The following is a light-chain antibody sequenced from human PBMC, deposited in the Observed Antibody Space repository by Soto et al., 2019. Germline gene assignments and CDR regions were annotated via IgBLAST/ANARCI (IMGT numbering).Light chain of an antibody. V-gene: IGKV3-20*01. CDR1: QTVRSNF. Sequence: DIVLTQSPGTLYLSPGERATLSCRASQTVRSNFLAWYQRKPGQTPRLLIYGASSRATGIPDRFSGSGSGTDFTLTISRLDPEDFAVYYCQHYATYPLTFGGGTKVEI. J-gene: IGKJ4*01. CDR2: GAS. CDR3: QHYATYPLT.